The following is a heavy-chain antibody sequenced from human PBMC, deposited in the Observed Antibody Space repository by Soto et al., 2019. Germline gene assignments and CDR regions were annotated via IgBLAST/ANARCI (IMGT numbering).Heavy chain of an antibody. CDR3: ASAVGYCTNGVCYAYYYYGMDV. J-gene: IGHJ6*02. CDR2: IYYSGST. CDR1: GGSISSSSYY. Sequence: QLQLQESGPGLVKPSETLSLTCTVSGGSISSSSYYWGWIRQPPGKGLEWIGSIYYSGSTYYNPSLNSRVTISVDTSKNQFSLKLSSVTAADTAVYYCASAVGYCTNGVCYAYYYYGMDVWGQGTTVTVSS. D-gene: IGHD2-8*01. V-gene: IGHV4-39*01.